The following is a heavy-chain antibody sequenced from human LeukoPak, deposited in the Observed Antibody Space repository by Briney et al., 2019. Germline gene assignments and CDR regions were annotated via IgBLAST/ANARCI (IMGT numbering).Heavy chain of an antibody. V-gene: IGHV3-13*04. D-gene: IGHD6-19*01. Sequence: GGSLRLSCAPSGVIFSDFDMHWVRQGTGKRLGWGSAIGTTGDTYYTGYVKGRFTISRENAKTSLYLKMNSLRAEDRAVYYCARATISVAYAFDIWGQGTMVTVSS. CDR3: ARATISVAYAFDI. CDR2: IGTTGDT. J-gene: IGHJ3*02. CDR1: GVIFSDFD.